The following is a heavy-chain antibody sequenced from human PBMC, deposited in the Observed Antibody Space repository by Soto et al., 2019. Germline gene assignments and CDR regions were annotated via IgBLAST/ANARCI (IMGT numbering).Heavy chain of an antibody. J-gene: IGHJ6*02. D-gene: IGHD3-3*01. Sequence: PTWRLDHTCTVSVGSIRSYYWGGIRTPPGKGLEWIGYIYYSGSTNYNPSLKSRVTISVDTSKNQFSLKLSSVTAADTAVYYCARGNRITIFGVVLIDSYYGMDVWGQATTVTVS. CDR2: IYYSGST. V-gene: IGHV4-59*12. CDR1: VGSIRSYY. CDR3: ARGNRITIFGVVLIDSYYGMDV.